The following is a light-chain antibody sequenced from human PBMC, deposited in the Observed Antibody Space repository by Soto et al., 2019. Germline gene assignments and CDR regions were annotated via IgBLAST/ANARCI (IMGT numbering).Light chain of an antibody. CDR1: QSVSSY. CDR3: QQRSNWPSGLT. CDR2: DAS. V-gene: IGKV3-11*01. Sequence: EIVLTQSPATLSLSPGERATLSCRASQSVSSYLAWYQQKPGQAPRLLIYDASNRATGIPARFSGSGSGTDFTVTISSLEPEDFAVYYCQQRSNWPSGLTFGGGTKVEIK. J-gene: IGKJ4*01.